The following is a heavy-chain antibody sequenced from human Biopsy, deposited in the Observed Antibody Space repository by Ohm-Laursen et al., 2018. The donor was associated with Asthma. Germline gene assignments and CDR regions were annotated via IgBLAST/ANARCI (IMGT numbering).Heavy chain of an antibody. CDR1: GLSSSAYY. J-gene: IGHJ6*02. Sequence: TLSLTCSMYGLSSSAYYWTWIRQTPGKGLEWIGESGHRGNTNTNATLKSRVTISKAKSANEFSLKMKSVTAADTAIYYCAGGPEWSGLDIWGQGTTVTVSS. CDR2: SGHRGNT. CDR3: AGGPEWSGLDI. V-gene: IGHV4-34*01. D-gene: IGHD3-3*01.